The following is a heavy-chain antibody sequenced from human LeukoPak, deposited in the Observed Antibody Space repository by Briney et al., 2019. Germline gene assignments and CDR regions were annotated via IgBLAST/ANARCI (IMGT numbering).Heavy chain of an antibody. CDR2: ISSSSSTI. V-gene: IGHV3-48*04. J-gene: IGHJ6*02. Sequence: GGSLRLSCAASGFTFSSYSMNWVRPAPGKGLEWVSYISSSSSTIYYADSVKGRFTISRDNAKNSLYLQMNSLRAEDTAVYYCARVKEETYYYDSSGYPPGYYYGMDVWGQGTTVTVSS. D-gene: IGHD3-22*01. CDR3: ARVKEETYYYDSSGYPPGYYYGMDV. CDR1: GFTFSSYS.